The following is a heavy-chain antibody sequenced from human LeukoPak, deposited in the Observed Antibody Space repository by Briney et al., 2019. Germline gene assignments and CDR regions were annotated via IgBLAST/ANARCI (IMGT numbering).Heavy chain of an antibody. CDR2: IYYSGAT. V-gene: IGHV4-59*08. CDR1: GGSISGHY. CDR3: ASGLITIFGMDV. Sequence: PSETLSLTCTVSGGSISGHYWTWIRQPPGKGLEFIGFIYYSGATNYNPSLKSRVTMSVDTSKNQLSLKLSSVTAADTAVYYCASGLITIFGMDVGGKGATVTISS. D-gene: IGHD3-3*01. J-gene: IGHJ6*04.